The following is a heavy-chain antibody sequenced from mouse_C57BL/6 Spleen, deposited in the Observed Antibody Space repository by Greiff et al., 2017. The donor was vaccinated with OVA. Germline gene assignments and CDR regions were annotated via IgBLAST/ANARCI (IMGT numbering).Heavy chain of an antibody. CDR1: GYAFSSSW. Sequence: QVQLQQSGPELVKPGASVKISCKASGYAFSSSWMNWVNQRPGKGLEWIGRIYPGDGDTNYNGKFKGKATLTADKSSSTAYMQLSSLTSEDSAVYFCVYYVFFDYWGQGTTLTVSS. CDR3: VYYVFFDY. J-gene: IGHJ2*01. CDR2: IYPGDGDT. D-gene: IGHD2-1*01. V-gene: IGHV1-82*01.